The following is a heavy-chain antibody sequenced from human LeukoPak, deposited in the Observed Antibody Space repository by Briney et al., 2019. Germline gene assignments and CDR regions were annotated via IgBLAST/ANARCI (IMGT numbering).Heavy chain of an antibody. Sequence: PSETLSLTCTVSGGSISSSSYYWGWIRQPPGKGLEWIGSIYYSGSTYYNPSLKSRVTISVDTSKNQFSLKLSSVTAADTAVYYCARHGSGSYYGADYWGQGTLVTVSS. J-gene: IGHJ4*02. CDR1: GGSISSSSYY. CDR2: IYYSGST. D-gene: IGHD3-10*01. V-gene: IGHV4-39*01. CDR3: ARHGSGSYYGADY.